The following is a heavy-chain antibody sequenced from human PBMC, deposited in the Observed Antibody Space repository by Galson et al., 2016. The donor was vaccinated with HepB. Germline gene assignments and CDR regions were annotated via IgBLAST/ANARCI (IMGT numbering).Heavy chain of an antibody. J-gene: IGHJ4*02. Sequence: SLRLSCAASGFTLTGNWLHWVRQVPGKGLVWVSRMSPSATITNYGDSVKGRFTISRDPARNTLYLRMNSLKVEATAVYFCVRDLGGAFDNWGRGTLVTVSS. CDR2: MSPSATIT. CDR3: VRDLGGAFDN. D-gene: IGHD3-16*01. CDR1: GFTLTGNW. V-gene: IGHV3-74*01.